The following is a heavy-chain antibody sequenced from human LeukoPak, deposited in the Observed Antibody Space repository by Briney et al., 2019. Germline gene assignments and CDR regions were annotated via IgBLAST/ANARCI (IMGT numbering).Heavy chain of an antibody. V-gene: IGHV3-7*01. CDR1: GFSFSAAW. CDR3: VNLGYSD. J-gene: IGHJ4*02. D-gene: IGHD5-12*01. Sequence: GGSLRLSCEASGFSFSAAWMTWVRQAPGKGLEWVAPIKNDGSDKYYVDSVKGRFTLSRDNAKNSVYLQMNSLRVEDTAVYYCVNLGYSDGGQGNLVTVSS. CDR2: IKNDGSDK.